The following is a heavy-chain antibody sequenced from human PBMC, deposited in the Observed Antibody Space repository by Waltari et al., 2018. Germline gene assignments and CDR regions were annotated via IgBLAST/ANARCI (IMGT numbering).Heavy chain of an antibody. D-gene: IGHD1-26*01. V-gene: IGHV4-59*01. J-gene: IGHJ4*02. CDR3: ARGDGRWLGYFDY. CDR1: GGSISSSY. CDR2: IYYSGST. Sequence: QVQLQESGPGLVKPSETLSLTCTVSGGSISSSYWSWIRQPPGKGLEWIGYIYYSGSTNYNPSLKSRVTISVDTSKNQFSLKLSSVTAADTAVYYCARGDGRWLGYFDYWGQGTLVTVSS.